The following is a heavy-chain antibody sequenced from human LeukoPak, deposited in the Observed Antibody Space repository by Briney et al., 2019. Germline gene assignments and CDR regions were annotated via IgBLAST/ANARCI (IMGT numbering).Heavy chain of an antibody. V-gene: IGHV3-23*01. D-gene: IGHD3-10*01. J-gene: IGHJ4*02. Sequence: GSLRLSCAASGFTFSSYALSWVRQAPGKGLEWVSAISGSGGSTYYADSVKDRSTISRDNSKNTLYLQMNSLRAEDTAVYYCAKLGLSVRGVIGYWGQGTLVTVSS. CDR3: AKLGLSVRGVIGY. CDR1: GFTFSSYA. CDR2: ISGSGGST.